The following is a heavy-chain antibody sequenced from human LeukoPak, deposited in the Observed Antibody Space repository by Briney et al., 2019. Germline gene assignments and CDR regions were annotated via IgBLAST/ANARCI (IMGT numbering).Heavy chain of an antibody. D-gene: IGHD1-26*01. CDR3: ARDDGGSLS. V-gene: IGHV4-34*01. Sequence: SETLSLTCAVYGGSFSGYYWSWIRQPPGKGLEWIGEINHSGSTNYNPSLKSRVTISVDTSKNQFSLKLSSVTAADTAVYYCARDDGGSLSWGQGTLVTVSS. CDR2: INHSGST. CDR1: GGSFSGYY. J-gene: IGHJ5*02.